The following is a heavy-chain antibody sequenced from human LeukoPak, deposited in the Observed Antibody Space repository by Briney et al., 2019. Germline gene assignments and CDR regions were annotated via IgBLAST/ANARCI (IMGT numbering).Heavy chain of an antibody. D-gene: IGHD4-17*01. CDR3: ARGFYGKNAFDI. CDR1: GFTFSSYD. V-gene: IGHV3-13*01. Sequence: SGGSLRLSCAASGFTFSSYDMHWVRQATGKGLEWVSAIGIAGDTYYPGSVKGRFTISRENAKNSLYLQMNSLRAGDTAVYYCARGFYGKNAFDIWGQGTMVTVSS. CDR2: IGIAGDT. J-gene: IGHJ3*02.